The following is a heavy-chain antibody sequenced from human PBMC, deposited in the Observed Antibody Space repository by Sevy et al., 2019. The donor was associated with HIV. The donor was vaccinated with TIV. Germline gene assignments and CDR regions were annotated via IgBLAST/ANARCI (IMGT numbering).Heavy chain of an antibody. V-gene: IGHV3-7*01. Sequence: GGSLRLSCAASGFSFSANWMNWVRQAPGNGLEWVANIKGDGSDKHYVDSVEGRFTISRDNAKNVLYLQMNSLRVEGTAVYYCAHETFGRFESWGQGTLVTVSS. CDR1: GFSFSANW. CDR2: IKGDGSDK. D-gene: IGHD3-16*01. CDR3: AHETFGRFES. J-gene: IGHJ4*02.